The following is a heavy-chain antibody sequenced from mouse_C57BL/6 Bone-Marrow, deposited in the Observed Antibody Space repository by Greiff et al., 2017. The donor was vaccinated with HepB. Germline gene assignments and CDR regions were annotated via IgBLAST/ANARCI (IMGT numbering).Heavy chain of an antibody. CDR3: ARSPGYYGSSNYFDY. CDR2: IYPRSGNT. J-gene: IGHJ2*01. V-gene: IGHV1-81*01. D-gene: IGHD1-1*01. CDR1: GYTFTSYG. Sequence: QVQLKQSGAELARPGASVKLSCKASGYTFTSYGISWVKQRTRQGLEWIGEIYPRSGNTYYNEKFKGKATLTADKSSSTAYMELRSLTSEDSAVYFCARSPGYYGSSNYFDYWGQGTTLTVSS.